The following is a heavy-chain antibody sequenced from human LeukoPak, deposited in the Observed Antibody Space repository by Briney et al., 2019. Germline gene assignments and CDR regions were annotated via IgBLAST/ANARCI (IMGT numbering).Heavy chain of an antibody. D-gene: IGHD2-8*02. Sequence: PGGSLRLSCEASGFTFSNYAMNWVRQTLGKGLEWVSSITSYRRGTYYADSVKGRFTISRDNSKSTLSLQTNSLRAEDSAIYYCAKGTLEHCTGAICYPFDYWGQGSLVTVSS. J-gene: IGHJ4*02. CDR2: ITSYRRGT. CDR3: AKGTLEHCTGAICYPFDY. V-gene: IGHV3-23*01. CDR1: GFTFSNYA.